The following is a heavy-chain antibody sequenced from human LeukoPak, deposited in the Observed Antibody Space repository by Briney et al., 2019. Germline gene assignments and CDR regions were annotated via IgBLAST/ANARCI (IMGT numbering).Heavy chain of an antibody. V-gene: IGHV3-30*04. Sequence: GGSLRLSCTASGFTFGAYAMSWVRQAPGKGLEWVAVISYDGSNKYYADSVKGRFTISRDNSKNTLYVQMNSLRAEDTAVYYCAKDVSSGWPDAFDIWGQGTMVTVSS. D-gene: IGHD6-19*01. CDR1: GFTFGAYA. J-gene: IGHJ3*02. CDR2: ISYDGSNK. CDR3: AKDVSSGWPDAFDI.